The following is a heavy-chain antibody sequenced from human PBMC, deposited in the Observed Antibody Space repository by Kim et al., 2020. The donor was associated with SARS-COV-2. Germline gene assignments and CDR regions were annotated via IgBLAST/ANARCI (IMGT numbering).Heavy chain of an antibody. Sequence: GGSLRLSCGASGFIVSDYGMTWVRQTPAKGLEWVSAISGSGDSSFYADSVRGRFIISRDNSKSTVYLEMKSLRVEDTAVYYCAKAGHFNMIAVLIHWGQGTLDPVPT. CDR3: AKAGHFNMIAVLIH. J-gene: IGHJ1*01. CDR1: GFIVSDYG. D-gene: IGHD3-22*01. V-gene: IGHV3-23*01. CDR2: ISGSGDSS.